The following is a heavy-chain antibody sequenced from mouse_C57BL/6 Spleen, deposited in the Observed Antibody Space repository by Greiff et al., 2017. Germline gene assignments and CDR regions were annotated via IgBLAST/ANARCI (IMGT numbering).Heavy chain of an antibody. CDR3: TRYGSSHYAMDY. D-gene: IGHD1-1*01. CDR2: IDTEPGGP. J-gene: IGHJ4*01. Sequence: QVQLKQSGAELVRPGASVTLSCKASGYPFTDYEMHWVKQTPVHGLEWIGAIDTEPGGPAYNQKFKGKAILTADKSTSTAYMELRSLTSVDSAVYYCTRYGSSHYAMDYWGQGTSVTFSS. CDR1: GYPFTDYE. V-gene: IGHV1-15*01.